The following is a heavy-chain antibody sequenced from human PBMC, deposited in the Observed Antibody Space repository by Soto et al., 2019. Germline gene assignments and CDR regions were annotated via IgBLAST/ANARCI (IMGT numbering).Heavy chain of an antibody. J-gene: IGHJ5*02. V-gene: IGHV4-39*01. Sequence: PSETLSLTCTVSGDSISNSRFYWAWIRQPPGEGLEWIGSIYHTGNAYYNPSLKSRVTISVDTSKNQFSLKVTSVTAADTALYYCARDYFDSSDYTTNWFDPWGQGTLVTVSS. CDR3: ARDYFDSSDYTTNWFDP. CDR2: IYHTGNA. D-gene: IGHD3-22*01. CDR1: GDSISNSRFY.